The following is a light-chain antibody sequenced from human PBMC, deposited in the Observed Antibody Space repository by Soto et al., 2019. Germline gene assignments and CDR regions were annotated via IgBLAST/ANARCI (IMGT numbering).Light chain of an antibody. CDR2: AAS. CDR1: QSISNY. CDR3: QQSYSSPPT. V-gene: IGKV1-39*01. Sequence: DIQMTQSPSSLSASVGDRVTITCRASQSISNYLNWYQHKPGKAPNLLIYAASTLQSGVPSRFSGSRSGTDFTHPITHRQPEDFSSYYCQQSYSSPPTFCPWAKLEIK. J-gene: IGKJ2*01.